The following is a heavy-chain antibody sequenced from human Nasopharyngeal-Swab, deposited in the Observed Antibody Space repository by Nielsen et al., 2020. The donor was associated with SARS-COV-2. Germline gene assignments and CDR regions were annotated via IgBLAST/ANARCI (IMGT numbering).Heavy chain of an antibody. V-gene: IGHV3-21*01. D-gene: IGHD7-27*01. J-gene: IGHJ6*02. Sequence: WIRQPPGKGLEWVSSISSSSSYIYYADSVKGRFTISRDNAENSLYLQMNSLRAEDTAVYYCARDRSNWGSYYYYYGMDVWGQGTTVTVSS. CDR2: ISSSSSYI. CDR3: ARDRSNWGSYYYYYGMDV.